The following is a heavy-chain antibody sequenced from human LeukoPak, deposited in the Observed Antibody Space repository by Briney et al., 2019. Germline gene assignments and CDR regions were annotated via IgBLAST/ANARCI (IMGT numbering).Heavy chain of an antibody. Sequence: GGSLGLSCAASGFTLSYYGMHWVRQAPGKGLEWVAVSSHDGTKQYYADSVKGRFTISRDTSKNTLYLQMNSLRGEDTAVYYCAKATVTTRRGIDNWGQGTLVTVPS. CDR1: GFTLSYYG. CDR3: AKATVTTRRGIDN. CDR2: SSHDGTKQ. J-gene: IGHJ4*02. V-gene: IGHV3-30*18. D-gene: IGHD4-17*01.